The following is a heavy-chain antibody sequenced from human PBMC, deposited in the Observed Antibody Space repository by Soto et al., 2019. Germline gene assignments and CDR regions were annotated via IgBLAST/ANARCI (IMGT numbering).Heavy chain of an antibody. V-gene: IGHV3-15*01. CDR3: STIPSDGGSYYGPDY. Sequence: GGSLRLSCAASGFTFSNAWMSWVRQAPGKGLEWVGRIKSKTDGGTTDYAAPVKGRFTISRDDSKNTLYLQMNSLKTEDTAMYYCSTIPSDGGSYYGPDYWGQGTLVTVSS. CDR1: GFTFSNAW. J-gene: IGHJ4*02. D-gene: IGHD1-26*01. CDR2: IKSKTDGGTT.